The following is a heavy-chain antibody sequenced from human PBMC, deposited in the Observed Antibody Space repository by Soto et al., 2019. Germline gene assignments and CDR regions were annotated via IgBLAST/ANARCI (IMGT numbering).Heavy chain of an antibody. CDR3: ARAGGSGGFMDV. CDR1: GFSFSSYW. J-gene: IGHJ6*04. Sequence: EVHVVESGGGLVQPGGSLRLSCAASGFSFSSYWMSWVRQAPGKGPEWVANIKQDGSDTYYVDSVKGRFTISRDNARNSLSLQMNSLRSEDTAVYFCARAGGSGGFMDVWGKGTTVTVSS. D-gene: IGHD2-15*01. V-gene: IGHV3-7*01. CDR2: IKQDGSDT.